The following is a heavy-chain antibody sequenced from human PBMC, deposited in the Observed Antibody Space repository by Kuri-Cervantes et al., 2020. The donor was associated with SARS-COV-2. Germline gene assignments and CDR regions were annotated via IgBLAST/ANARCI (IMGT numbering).Heavy chain of an antibody. CDR1: GFTFSSYS. V-gene: IGHV3-21*01. D-gene: IGHD3-9*01. CDR2: ISSSSSYI. J-gene: IGHJ6*02. Sequence: LSLTCAASGFTFSSYSMNWVRQAPGKGLEWVSSISSSSSYIYYADSVKGRFTISRDNAKNSLYLQMNSLGAEDTAVYYCARDPTAGRLRYFDWFSSGPSNYYGMDVWGQGTTVTVSS. CDR3: ARDPTAGRLRYFDWFSSGPSNYYGMDV.